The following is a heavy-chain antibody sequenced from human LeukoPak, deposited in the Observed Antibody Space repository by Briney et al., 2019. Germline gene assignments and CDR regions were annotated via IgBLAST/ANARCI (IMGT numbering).Heavy chain of an antibody. V-gene: IGHV4-59*12. Sequence: SETLSLTCTVSGGSNYWSWIRQPPGKGLEWIGYIHYSGSPNYNPSLKSRVTISIDTSKNQFSLKLNSVTAADTAVYYCARDGVNTAMALFDYWGQGTLVTVSS. CDR2: IHYSGSP. CDR1: GGSNY. CDR3: ARDGVNTAMALFDY. J-gene: IGHJ4*02. D-gene: IGHD5-18*01.